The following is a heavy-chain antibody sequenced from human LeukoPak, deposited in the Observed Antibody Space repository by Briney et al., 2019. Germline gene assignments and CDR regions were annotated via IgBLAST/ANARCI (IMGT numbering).Heavy chain of an antibody. V-gene: IGHV1-46*01. CDR2: INSSGGST. CDR1: GYTFTSYY. J-gene: IGHJ4*02. CDR3: ARHPITRYYDSSGYSAAGPDY. Sequence: ASVKVSCKASGYTFTSYYIYWVRQAPGQGLEWMGRINSSGGSTSYAQKFQGRVTLTRDTSTSTVYMELSSLRSEDTAVYYCARHPITRYYDSSGYSAAGPDYWGQGTLVTVSS. D-gene: IGHD3-22*01.